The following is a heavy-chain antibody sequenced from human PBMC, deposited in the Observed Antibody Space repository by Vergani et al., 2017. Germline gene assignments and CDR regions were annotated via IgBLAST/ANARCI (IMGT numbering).Heavy chain of an antibody. CDR3: AKGSRGYTGYFFDY. V-gene: IGHV3-23*04. J-gene: IGHJ4*02. CDR1: GLTFWKFG. D-gene: IGHD5-12*01. Sequence: EVDLVESGGGLAQPGGSLRLSCEASGLTFWKFGMHWVRQGPGKGLEWVSGISGSGGFTYYADSVKGRFTISRDNSKNTMFLQMNNLRAEDTAVYYCAKGSRGYTGYFFDYWGQGTLATVSS. CDR2: ISGSGGFT.